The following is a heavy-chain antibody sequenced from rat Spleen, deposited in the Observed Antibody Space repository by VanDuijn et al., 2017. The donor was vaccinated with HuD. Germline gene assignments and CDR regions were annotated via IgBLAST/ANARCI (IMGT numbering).Heavy chain of an antibody. CDR1: GFTFSNYG. V-gene: IGHV5S13*01. D-gene: IGHD1-12*02. CDR2: IINIGGDS. CDR3: AREVVKRYYFDY. J-gene: IGHJ2*01. Sequence: EVQLVESGGGLVQPGRSLKLSCTASGFTFSNYGMAWVRQAPTKGLEWVASIINIGGDSFYSDSVKGRFTVSRDNAKSTLYLQMNSLRSEDTATYYCAREVVKRYYFDYWGQGIMVTVSS.